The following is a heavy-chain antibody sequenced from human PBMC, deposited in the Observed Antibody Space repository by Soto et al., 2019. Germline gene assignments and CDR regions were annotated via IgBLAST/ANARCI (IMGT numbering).Heavy chain of an antibody. CDR3: AKVIIAGDQFAY. CDR1: GFTFSDYY. Sequence: GGSLRLSCAASGFTFSDYYMSWIRQAPGKGLEWVSYISSSGSTIYYADSVKGRFTISRDNAKNSLYLQMNSLRAEDTAVYYCAKVIIAGDQFAYWGQGTLVTGSS. J-gene: IGHJ4*02. V-gene: IGHV3-11*01. D-gene: IGHD6-13*01. CDR2: ISSSGSTI.